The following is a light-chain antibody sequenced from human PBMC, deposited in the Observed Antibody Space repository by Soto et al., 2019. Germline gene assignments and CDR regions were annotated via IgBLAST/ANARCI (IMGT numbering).Light chain of an antibody. CDR1: SSDVGGYNY. CDR2: EVS. V-gene: IGLV2-14*01. J-gene: IGLJ3*02. CDR3: SSYTRSSTRV. Sequence: QSALTQPASVSGSPGQSITISRTGTSSDVGGYNYVSWYQQHPGKAPKVMIYEVSNRPSGVSNRFSGSKSGNTASLTISGLQAEDEADYYCSSYTRSSTRVFGGGTKLTVL.